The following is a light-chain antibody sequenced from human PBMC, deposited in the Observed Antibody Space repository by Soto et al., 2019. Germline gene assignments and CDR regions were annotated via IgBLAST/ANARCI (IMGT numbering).Light chain of an antibody. Sequence: DFVMTQAPASLAVSLGERATINCKSSQSVLYNSNNKNHLGWFQQKPGHPPKLLIYGASFRQSGVPDRFSGRGSGTDFTLAISSLQAEDVAVYYCQQYYSIPFTFGQGTKLEI. CDR1: QSVLYNSNNKNH. CDR2: GAS. J-gene: IGKJ2*01. V-gene: IGKV4-1*01. CDR3: QQYYSIPFT.